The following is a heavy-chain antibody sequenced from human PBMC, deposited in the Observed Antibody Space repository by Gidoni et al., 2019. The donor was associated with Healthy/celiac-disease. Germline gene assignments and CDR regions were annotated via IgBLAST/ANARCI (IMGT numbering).Heavy chain of an antibody. CDR1: GYTFTSYA. V-gene: IGHV1-3*01. J-gene: IGHJ5*02. D-gene: IGHD5-12*01. CDR2: INAGNGNT. CDR3: ARDPDSGYGGWFDP. Sequence: QVQLVQSGAEVKKPGASVKVSCKASGYTFTSYAMHWVRQAPGQRLEWMGWINAGNGNTKYSQKFQGRVTITRDTSASTAYMELSSLRSEDTAVYYCARDPDSGYGGWFDPWGQGTLVTVSS.